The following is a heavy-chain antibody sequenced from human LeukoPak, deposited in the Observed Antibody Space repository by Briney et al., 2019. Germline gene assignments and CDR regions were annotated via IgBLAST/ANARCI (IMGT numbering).Heavy chain of an antibody. D-gene: IGHD3-16*02. J-gene: IGHJ4*02. Sequence: GASVKVSCKASGYTFTSYGISWVRQAPGQGLEWMGWIGAYNGNTNYAQKLQGRVTMTTDTSTSTAYMELRSLRSDDTAVYYCARGLYVWGSYRYTLGYWGQGTLVTVSS. CDR2: IGAYNGNT. V-gene: IGHV1-18*01. CDR3: ARGLYVWGSYRYTLGY. CDR1: GYTFTSYG.